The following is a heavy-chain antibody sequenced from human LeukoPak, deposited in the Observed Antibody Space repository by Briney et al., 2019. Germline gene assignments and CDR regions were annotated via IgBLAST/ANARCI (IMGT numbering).Heavy chain of an antibody. CDR2: INHSGST. J-gene: IGHJ2*01. CDR1: GWSFSGYY. D-gene: IGHD2-15*01. CDR3: ARGPTRYCSGGSCYLRGYFDL. Sequence: RPSETLSLTCAVYGWSFSGYYWSWIRQPPGKGLEWIGEINHSGSTNYNPSLKSRVTISVDTSKNQFSLKLSSVTAADTAVYYCARGPTRYCSGGSCYLRGYFDLWGRGTLVTVSS. V-gene: IGHV4-34*01.